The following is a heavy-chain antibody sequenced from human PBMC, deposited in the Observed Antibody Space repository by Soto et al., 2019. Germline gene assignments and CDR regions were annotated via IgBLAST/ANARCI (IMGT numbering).Heavy chain of an antibody. CDR1: VGSISSYY. Sequence: PSETLSLTCTVSVGSISSYYWSWIRQPPGKGLEWIGYIYYSGSTYYNPSLKSRVTISVDRSKNQFFLKLSSVTAADTAVYYCARVPSPWGQGTLVTVSS. V-gene: IGHV4-59*12. CDR3: ARVPSP. J-gene: IGHJ5*02. CDR2: IYYSGST.